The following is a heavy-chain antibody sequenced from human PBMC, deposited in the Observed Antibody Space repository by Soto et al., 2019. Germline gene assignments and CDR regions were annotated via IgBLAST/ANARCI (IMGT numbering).Heavy chain of an antibody. CDR1: GGTFSSYA. CDR2: IIPIFGTA. CDR3: ARDPVYSSSWYDY. D-gene: IGHD6-13*01. J-gene: IGHJ4*02. V-gene: IGHV1-69*13. Sequence: ASVKVSCKASGGTFSSYAISWVRQAPGQGLEWMGGIIPIFGTANYAQKFQGRVTITADESTSTAYMELSSLRSEDTAVYYCARDPVYSSSWYDYWGQGTLVTVSS.